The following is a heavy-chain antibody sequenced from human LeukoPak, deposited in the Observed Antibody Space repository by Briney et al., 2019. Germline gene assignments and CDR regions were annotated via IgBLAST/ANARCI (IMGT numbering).Heavy chain of an antibody. J-gene: IGHJ4*02. V-gene: IGHV3-7*03. D-gene: IGHD6-19*01. Sequence: GGSLRLSCAASGFTFSNYWMSWVRQAPGTGLEWVANIKQDGSDRNYVTSVRGRFTISRDNAESSLYLQMNSLRVEDTAVYYCVRNLAVAGTCFDSWGQGTLVTVSS. CDR1: GFTFSNYW. CDR3: VRNLAVAGTCFDS. CDR2: IKQDGSDR.